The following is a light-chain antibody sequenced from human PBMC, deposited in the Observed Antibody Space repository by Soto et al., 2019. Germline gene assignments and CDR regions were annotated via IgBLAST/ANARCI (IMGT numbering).Light chain of an antibody. CDR1: QSIVTY. CDR2: AAS. J-gene: IGKJ1*01. CDR3: QQCYSSPPWT. Sequence: DIPMTQSQSSLSASVEDRVTITCRASQSIVTYLHWYHQKPGQAPKLLIYAASNLQSGVPSRFSGSGSGTDFTLTISSLQPEDFATYYCQQCYSSPPWTFGQGTKVEIK. V-gene: IGKV1-39*01.